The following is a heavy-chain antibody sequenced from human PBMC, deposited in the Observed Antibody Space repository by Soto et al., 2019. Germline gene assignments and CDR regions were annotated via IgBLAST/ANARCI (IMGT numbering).Heavy chain of an antibody. J-gene: IGHJ3*02. CDR3: ARVAVRGNSIDAFDI. Sequence: SETLSLTCAVSGGSISSSNWWSWVRQPPGKGLEWIGEIYHSGSTNYNPSLKSRVTISVDKSKKQFSLKLSSVTAADTAVYYCARVAVRGNSIDAFDIWGQGTMVTVSS. D-gene: IGHD5-18*01. CDR1: GGSISSSNW. CDR2: IYHSGST. V-gene: IGHV4-4*02.